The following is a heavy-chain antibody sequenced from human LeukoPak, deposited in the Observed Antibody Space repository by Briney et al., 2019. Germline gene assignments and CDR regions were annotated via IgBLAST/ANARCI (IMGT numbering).Heavy chain of an antibody. CDR1: GFTFSSYG. D-gene: IGHD3-10*01. J-gene: IGHJ5*02. V-gene: IGHV3-23*01. Sequence: PGGSLRLSCAASGFTFSSYGMHWVRQAPGKGLEWVSAISGSGGSTYYADSVKGRFTISRDNSKNTLYLQMNSLRAEDTAVYYCAKDLDGSGSYGFDPWGQGTLVTVSS. CDR3: AKDLDGSGSYGFDP. CDR2: ISGSGGST.